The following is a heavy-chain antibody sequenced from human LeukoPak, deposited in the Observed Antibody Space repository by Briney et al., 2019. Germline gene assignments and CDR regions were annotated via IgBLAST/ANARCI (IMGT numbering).Heavy chain of an antibody. Sequence: PSETLSLTCTVSGGSISSYYWSWIRQPPGKGLEWIGYIYYSGSTNYNPSLKSRVTISVDTSKNQFSLKLSSVTAADTAVYYCARVGYLNWFDPWGQGTLVTVSS. CDR2: IYYSGST. CDR3: ARVGYLNWFDP. V-gene: IGHV4-59*01. CDR1: GGSISSYY. D-gene: IGHD2-15*01. J-gene: IGHJ5*02.